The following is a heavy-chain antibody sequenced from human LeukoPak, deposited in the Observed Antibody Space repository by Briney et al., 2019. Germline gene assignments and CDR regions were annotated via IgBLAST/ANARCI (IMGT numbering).Heavy chain of an antibody. J-gene: IGHJ4*02. CDR3: ARGGVYSGSYRTYYFDY. CDR2: ISYDGSNK. CDR1: GFTFSNYA. D-gene: IGHD1-26*01. Sequence: PGGSLRLSCAAAGFTFSNYAMHWVRQAPGRGLVWGAVISYDGSNKYYADSVKGRFTISRDNSKNTLYLQMNSLRAEDTAVYYCARGGVYSGSYRTYYFDYWGQGTLVTVSS. V-gene: IGHV3-30*04.